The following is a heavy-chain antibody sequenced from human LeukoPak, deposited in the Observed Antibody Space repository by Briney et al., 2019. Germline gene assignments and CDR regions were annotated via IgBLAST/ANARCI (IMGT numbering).Heavy chain of an antibody. CDR1: GFTFSSYE. V-gene: IGHV3-48*03. CDR3: ARVGGSGSY. CDR2: ISTTGSSI. Sequence: QSGGSLRLSCAASGFTFSSYEMNWVRQAPGKGLEWVSYISTTGSSIYYADSVKGRFTVSRDNVKNLLYLQMNNLRAEDTAVYYCARVGGSGSYWGQGTLVTVSA. D-gene: IGHD3-10*01. J-gene: IGHJ4*02.